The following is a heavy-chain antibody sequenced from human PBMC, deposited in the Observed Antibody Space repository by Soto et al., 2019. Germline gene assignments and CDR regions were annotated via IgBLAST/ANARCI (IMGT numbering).Heavy chain of an antibody. D-gene: IGHD6-6*01. J-gene: IGHJ4*02. CDR3: ARVAARRLEYYFDY. CDR1: GGSISSSNW. V-gene: IGHV4-4*02. Sequence: SETLSLTCAVSGGSISSSNWWSWVRQLPGKGLEWIGEIYHSGSTNYNPSLKSRVTISVDKSKNQFSLKLSSVTAADTAVYYCARVAARRLEYYFDYWGQGTLVTVSS. CDR2: IYHSGST.